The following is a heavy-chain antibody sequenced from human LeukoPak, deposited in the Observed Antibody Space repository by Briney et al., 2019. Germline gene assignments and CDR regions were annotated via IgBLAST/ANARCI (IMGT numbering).Heavy chain of an antibody. CDR1: GFTFSSHA. CDR2: ISGSGGST. CDR3: AKDHLPYYYDSSGYRHPSDY. D-gene: IGHD3-22*01. Sequence: GGSLRLSCAASGFTFSSHAMSWVRQAPGKGLEWVSAISGSGGSTYYADSVKGRFTISRDNSKNTLYLQMNSLRAEDTAVYYCAKDHLPYYYDSSGYRHPSDYWGQGTLVTVSS. V-gene: IGHV3-23*01. J-gene: IGHJ4*02.